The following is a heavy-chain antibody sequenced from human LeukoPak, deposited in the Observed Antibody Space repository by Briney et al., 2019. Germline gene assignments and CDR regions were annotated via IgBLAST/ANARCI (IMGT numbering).Heavy chain of an antibody. Sequence: GGSLRLSCAASGFTFSSYAMHWVRQAPGKGLEWVAVMSFDGTHIYYADSVKGRFTISRDNSKNTLYLQMNSLRDEDTAVYHCARCSGYGMDVWGQGTTVTISS. CDR1: GFTFSSYA. CDR2: MSFDGTHI. J-gene: IGHJ6*02. V-gene: IGHV3-30-3*01. CDR3: ARCSGYGMDV. D-gene: IGHD3-10*02.